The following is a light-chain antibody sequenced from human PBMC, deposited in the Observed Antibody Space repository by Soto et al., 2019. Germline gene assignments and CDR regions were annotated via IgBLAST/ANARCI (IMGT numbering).Light chain of an antibody. Sequence: QSALTQPASVSESPGQSITISCTGTSSDVGSYEFVSWYQQYPGNAPKLMIYEGSKRTSGVSDRFSGSKSGNTASLTISGLQAEDEADYFCCSYAGGSNVFGAGTKVTVL. V-gene: IGLV2-23*03. CDR1: SSDVGSYEF. J-gene: IGLJ1*01. CDR2: EGS. CDR3: CSYAGGSNV.